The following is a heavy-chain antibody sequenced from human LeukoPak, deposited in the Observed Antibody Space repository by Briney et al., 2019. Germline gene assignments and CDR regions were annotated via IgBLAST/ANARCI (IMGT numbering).Heavy chain of an antibody. Sequence: GGSLRLSCTASGSTFGDYAMSWFRQAPGKGLEWVGFIRSKAYGGTTEYAASVKGRFTISRDDSKSIAYLQMNSLKTEDTAVYYCTRVGDGYNLYYFDYWGQGTLVTVSS. CDR2: IRSKAYGGTT. V-gene: IGHV3-49*03. CDR3: TRVGDGYNLYYFDY. CDR1: GSTFGDYA. J-gene: IGHJ4*02. D-gene: IGHD5-24*01.